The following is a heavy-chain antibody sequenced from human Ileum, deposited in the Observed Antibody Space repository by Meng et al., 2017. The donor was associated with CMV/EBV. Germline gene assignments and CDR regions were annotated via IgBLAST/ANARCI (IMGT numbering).Heavy chain of an antibody. CDR3: LYSGNEWCYGY. J-gene: IGHJ4*02. CDR1: GFTLRNDW. CDR2: VKSGGTI. D-gene: IGHD5-12*01. Sequence: LVACVGGVLMTWGSLILSCDGSGFTLRNDWMRRLRQVPGKGLECVGRVKSGGTIDYAAPVKGRFTISRDDAKNTMYLQINSLNTEDTARYYCLYSGNEWCYGYWGQGTLVTVSS. V-gene: IGHV3-15*01.